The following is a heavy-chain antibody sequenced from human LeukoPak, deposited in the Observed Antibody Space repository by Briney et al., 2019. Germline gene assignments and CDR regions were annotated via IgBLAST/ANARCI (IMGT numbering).Heavy chain of an antibody. CDR1: GFTFSSSW. CDR2: ISYDGSNK. D-gene: IGHD6-19*01. Sequence: PGGSLRLSCAASGFTFSSSWMTWVRQAPGKGLEWVAVISYDGSNKYYADSVKGRFTISRDNSKNTLYLQMNSLRAEDTAVYYCARGPQWLVRNYYYYMDVWGKGPRSPSP. CDR3: ARGPQWLVRNYYYYMDV. V-gene: IGHV3-30*03. J-gene: IGHJ6*03.